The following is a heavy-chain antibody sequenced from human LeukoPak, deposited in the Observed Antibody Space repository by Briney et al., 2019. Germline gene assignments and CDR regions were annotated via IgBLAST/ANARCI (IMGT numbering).Heavy chain of an antibody. CDR2: IGSDNKP. J-gene: IGHJ4*02. V-gene: IGHV3-69-1*02. CDR1: GFTFSAYA. D-gene: IGHD3-10*01. CDR3: ARDSPILRGVTGY. Sequence: GGSLRLFCDASGFTFSAYATTWVRQAPGKGLEWVSSIGSDNKPHYSESVKGRFAISRDNSKNTLFLQLHSLRVEDTAVYYCARDSPILRGVTGYWGQGTLVIVSS.